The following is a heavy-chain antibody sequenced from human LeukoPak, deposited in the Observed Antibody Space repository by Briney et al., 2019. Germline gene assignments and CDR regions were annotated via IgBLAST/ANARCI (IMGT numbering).Heavy chain of an antibody. Sequence: GGSLRLSCAASGFTFSSYAMHWVRQAPGKGLEWVAVISYDGSNKYYADSVKGRFTISRDNSKNTLYLQMNSLRAEDTAVYYCAKGTPGGFGELSGWGQGTLVTVSS. D-gene: IGHD3-10*01. CDR2: ISYDGSNK. CDR3: AKGTPGGFGELSG. CDR1: GFTFSSYA. V-gene: IGHV3-30*04. J-gene: IGHJ4*02.